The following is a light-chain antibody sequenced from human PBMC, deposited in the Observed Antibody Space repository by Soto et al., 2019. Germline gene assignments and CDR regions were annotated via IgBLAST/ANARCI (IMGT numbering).Light chain of an antibody. CDR1: QTISFY. Sequence: DIQMTQSPSSLSASVGDRVTITCRASQTISFYLNWYQQKPGKAPKLLIYAASNLQSGVTSRFSASGSRPEFTLTVNSLQPEDFATYYGHQAYSTPWTFGQGPKVEIK. J-gene: IGKJ1*01. V-gene: IGKV1-39*01. CDR3: HQAYSTPWT. CDR2: AAS.